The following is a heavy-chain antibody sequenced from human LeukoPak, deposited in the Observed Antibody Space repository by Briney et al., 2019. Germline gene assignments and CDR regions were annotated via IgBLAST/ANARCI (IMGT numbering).Heavy chain of an antibody. D-gene: IGHD6-13*01. CDR1: AGSISSSSYY. J-gene: IGHJ3*02. Sequence: PSETLSLTCTVSAGSISSSSYYWGWIRQPPGKGLEWIGTIFYSRNTYYNPSLKSRVTMSVDASKNQFSLKLSSVTAADTAVYYCARHAAQYSNRAFDIWGHGTMVTVSS. V-gene: IGHV4-39*01. CDR3: ARHAAQYSNRAFDI. CDR2: IFYSRNT.